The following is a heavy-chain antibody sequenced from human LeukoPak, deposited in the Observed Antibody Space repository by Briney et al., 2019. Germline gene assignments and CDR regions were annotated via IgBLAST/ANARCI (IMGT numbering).Heavy chain of an antibody. V-gene: IGHV1-69*16. CDR3: ARVPPPYSSGWYYFDY. J-gene: IGHJ4*02. CDR1: GGTFSSYT. D-gene: IGHD6-19*01. Sequence: GASVKVSFKASGGTFSSYTIRWVRQPPGQGLEGVGGIIPILGIANNAQKFQGRVTITLDESTSTAYMELSSLRSEDTAVYYCARVPPPYSSGWYYFDYWGQGTLVTVSS. CDR2: IIPILGIA.